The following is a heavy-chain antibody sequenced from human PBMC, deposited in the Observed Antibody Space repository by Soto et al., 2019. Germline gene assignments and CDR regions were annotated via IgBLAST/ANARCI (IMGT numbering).Heavy chain of an antibody. J-gene: IGHJ6*02. Sequence: QVQLQESGPGLVKPSETLSLMCTVSGGSITNYYWSWIRQSPAKGLEWIGYISDSGSTKYNPSLKSRGSISVDTSKSQFSLKLTSMTAADTAVYYCARERVGHSAMDVWGQGTTVTVSS. CDR3: ARERVGHSAMDV. CDR2: ISDSGST. V-gene: IGHV4-59*01. D-gene: IGHD1-26*01. CDR1: GGSITNYY.